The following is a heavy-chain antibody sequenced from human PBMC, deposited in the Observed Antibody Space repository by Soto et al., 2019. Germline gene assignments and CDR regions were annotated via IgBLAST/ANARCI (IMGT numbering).Heavy chain of an antibody. CDR1: GYTFTGYY. J-gene: IGHJ5*02. CDR2: INPNSGGT. CDR3: ARGIRDYGRNWFDP. Sequence: ASVAFSCTASGYTFTGYYIHCVRQAPGQGLEWMGWINPNSGGTNYAQKFQGWVTMTRDTSISTAYMELSRLRSDDTAVYYRARGIRDYGRNWFDPWGQGTLVTVSS. D-gene: IGHD4-17*01. V-gene: IGHV1-2*04.